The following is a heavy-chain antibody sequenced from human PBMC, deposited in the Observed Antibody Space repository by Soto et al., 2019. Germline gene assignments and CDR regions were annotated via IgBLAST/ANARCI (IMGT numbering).Heavy chain of an antibody. CDR1: GYTFTSYG. CDR3: ARDRGTYYDFWSGYTQVYYFDY. CDR2: ISTYNGNT. V-gene: IGHV1-18*04. J-gene: IGHJ4*02. D-gene: IGHD3-3*01. Sequence: GASVKVSCKASGYTFTSYGISWVRQAPGQGLEWMGWISTYNGNTNYAQKFQGRVTMTTDTSTSTAYMELRSLRSDDTALYYCARDRGTYYDFWSGYTQVYYFDYWGQGTQVTVSS.